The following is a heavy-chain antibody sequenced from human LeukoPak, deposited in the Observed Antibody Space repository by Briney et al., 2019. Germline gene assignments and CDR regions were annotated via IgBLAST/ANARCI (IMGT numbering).Heavy chain of an antibody. CDR3: ARHMLPSNYVYGMDV. CDR2: INYSGDT. V-gene: IGHV4-59*08. Sequence: PSETLSLTCTVSGVDISSYHWGWIRQPPGKGLEWIGHINYSGDTNYNPSLKSRVSISMDTSKNHFSVKLTSVSAADTAVYYCARHMLPSNYVYGMDVWGQGATVTVSS. J-gene: IGHJ6*02. CDR1: GVDISSYH. D-gene: IGHD2-8*01.